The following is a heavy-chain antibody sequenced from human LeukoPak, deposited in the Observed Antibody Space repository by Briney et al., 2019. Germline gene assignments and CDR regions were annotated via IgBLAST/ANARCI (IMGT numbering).Heavy chain of an antibody. CDR3: ARNKTITAAGTFDY. V-gene: IGHV4-39*01. CDR1: GGSISSSTYY. D-gene: IGHD6-13*01. Sequence: SETLSLTCTVSGGSISSSTYYWGWIRQPPGKGLEWIGSLYNSASTHYNPSLNSRVTMAVDTSKNQFSLKLRSVTAADTAIYYCARNKTITAAGTFDYWGQGTLVTVSS. CDR2: LYNSAST. J-gene: IGHJ4*02.